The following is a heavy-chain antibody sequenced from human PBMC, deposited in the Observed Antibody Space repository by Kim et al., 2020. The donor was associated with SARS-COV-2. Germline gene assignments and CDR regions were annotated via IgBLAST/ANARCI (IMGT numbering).Heavy chain of an antibody. V-gene: IGHV3-48*03. D-gene: IGHD3-22*01. Sequence: SVKGRFTNSRDNAKNSLYLQMNSLRAEDTAVYYCVRASPPYYYDSSGYYLWGQGTLVTVSS. CDR3: VRASPPYYYDSSGYYL. J-gene: IGHJ5*02.